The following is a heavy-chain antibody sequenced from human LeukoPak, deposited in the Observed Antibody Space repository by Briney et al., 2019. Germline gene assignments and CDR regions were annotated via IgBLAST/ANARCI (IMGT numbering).Heavy chain of an antibody. Sequence: SETLSLTCAVPGGSLSSYNWSSIRQPPGKGLEWIGYIYYSGSTNYNPSLKSRVTISVDTSKNQFSLKLSSLTAADTPVYYCARITYSEAPGYFDYWGQGTLVTVSS. J-gene: IGHJ4*02. CDR1: GGSLSSYN. V-gene: IGHV4-59*01. D-gene: IGHD1-26*01. CDR2: IYYSGST. CDR3: ARITYSEAPGYFDY.